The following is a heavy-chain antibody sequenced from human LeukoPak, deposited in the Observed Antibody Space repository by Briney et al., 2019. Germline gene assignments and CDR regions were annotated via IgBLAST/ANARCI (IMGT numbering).Heavy chain of an antibody. Sequence: SETLSLTCTVSGGSISSYYWSWIRQPPGKGREWVGYIYYSGSTNYNPSLKSRVTISVDTSKNQFSLKLSSVTAADTAVYYCARHGYGDYLTPEHYYGMDVWGQGTTVTVSS. CDR1: GGSISSYY. D-gene: IGHD4-17*01. CDR2: IYYSGST. V-gene: IGHV4-59*08. J-gene: IGHJ6*02. CDR3: ARHGYGDYLTPEHYYGMDV.